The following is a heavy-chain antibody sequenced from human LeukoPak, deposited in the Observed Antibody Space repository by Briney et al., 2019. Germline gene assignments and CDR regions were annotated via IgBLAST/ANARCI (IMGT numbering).Heavy chain of an antibody. CDR1: GFTFSNYG. J-gene: IGHJ1*01. V-gene: IGHV3-33*01. Sequence: PGRSLRLSCAASGFTFSNYGMHWVRQAPGKGLEWVAVISYDGSNKYYVDSVRGRLTISRDNSKNTLYLQMNSLRAEDTAVYYCARPLLVGYCDPGSCPPDYLQHWGQGTLVTVSS. CDR3: ARPLLVGYCDPGSCPPDYLQH. CDR2: ISYDGSNK. D-gene: IGHD2-15*01.